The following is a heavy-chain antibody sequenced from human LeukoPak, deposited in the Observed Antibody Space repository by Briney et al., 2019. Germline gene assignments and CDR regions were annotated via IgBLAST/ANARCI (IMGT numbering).Heavy chain of an antibody. Sequence: KFQGRVTITRDTSASTAYMELSSLRSEDTAVYYCARGAYCSSTSCYMGGFDYWGQGTLVTVSS. D-gene: IGHD2-2*02. J-gene: IGHJ4*02. CDR3: ARGAYCSSTSCYMGGFDY. V-gene: IGHV1-3*01.